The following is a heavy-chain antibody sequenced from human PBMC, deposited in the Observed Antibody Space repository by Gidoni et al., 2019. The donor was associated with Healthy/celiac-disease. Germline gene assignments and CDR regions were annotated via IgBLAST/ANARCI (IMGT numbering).Heavy chain of an antibody. V-gene: IGHV1-69*01. CDR3: ARGRDIVVVPAALRYYYYYMDV. Sequence: QVQLVQSGAEVKKPGSSVKVSCKASGGTLRSYAISWVRHRPGQGLEWMGGIIPIFGTANYAQKCQGRVTITADESTSTAYMELSSLRSEDTAVYYCARGRDIVVVPAALRYYYYYMDVWGKGTTVTVSS. CDR2: IIPIFGTA. CDR1: GGTLRSYA. D-gene: IGHD2-2*01. J-gene: IGHJ6*03.